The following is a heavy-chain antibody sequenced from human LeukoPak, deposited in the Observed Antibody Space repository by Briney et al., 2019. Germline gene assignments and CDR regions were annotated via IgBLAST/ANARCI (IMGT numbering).Heavy chain of an antibody. Sequence: ASVKVSCKASGYTFTGYYMHWVRQAPGQGLEWMGWINPNSGGTNYAQKFQGRVTMTRDTSISTAYMELSRLRSEDTAVYYCARGRYNPLGFGPSYYYYYCGMDVWGQGTTVTVSS. CDR1: GYTFTGYY. V-gene: IGHV1-2*02. J-gene: IGHJ6*02. CDR3: ARGRYNPLGFGPSYYYYYCGMDV. CDR2: INPNSGGT. D-gene: IGHD3-16*01.